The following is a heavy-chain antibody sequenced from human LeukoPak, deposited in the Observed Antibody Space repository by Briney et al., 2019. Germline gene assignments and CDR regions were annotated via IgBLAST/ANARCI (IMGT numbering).Heavy chain of an antibody. CDR2: ISWNSGSI. CDR3: AKDIKAFVDTAMDV. V-gene: IGHV3-9*01. CDR1: GFTFSSYA. Sequence: GGSLRLSCAASGFTFSSYAMHWVRQAPGKGLEWVSGISWNSGSIGYADSVKGRFTISRDNAKNSLYLQMNSLRAEDTALYYCAKDIKAFVDTAMDVWGKGTTVTISS. D-gene: IGHD5-18*01. J-gene: IGHJ6*04.